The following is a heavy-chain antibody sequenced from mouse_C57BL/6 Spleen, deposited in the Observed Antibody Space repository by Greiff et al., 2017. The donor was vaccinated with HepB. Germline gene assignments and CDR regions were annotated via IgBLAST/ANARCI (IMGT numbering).Heavy chain of an antibody. CDR2: IDPSDSET. D-gene: IGHD2-4*01. Sequence: QVQLQQPGAELVRPGSSVKLSCKASGYTFTSYWMHWVKQRPIQGLEWIGNIDPSDSETHYNQKFKDKATLTVDKSSSTAYMQLSSLTSEDSAVYYCANYDYGGTFAYWGQGTLVTVSA. CDR1: GYTFTSYW. V-gene: IGHV1-52*01. CDR3: ANYDYGGTFAY. J-gene: IGHJ3*01.